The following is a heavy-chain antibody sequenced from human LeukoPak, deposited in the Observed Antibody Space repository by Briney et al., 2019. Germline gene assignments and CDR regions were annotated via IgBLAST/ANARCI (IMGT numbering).Heavy chain of an antibody. D-gene: IGHD1-26*01. V-gene: IGHV3-72*01. CDR2: TRNKANSYTT. J-gene: IGHJ4*02. CDR1: GFTSSHHY. CDR3: ARARRGSYPSSDY. Sequence: PGGSPRLSCAASGFTSSHHYIDWVRQAPGKGLEWVGRTRNKANSYTTEYAASVKGRFTISRDDLKNSLFLQMNSLMTEDTAVYYCARARRGSYPSSDYWGQGTLVTASS.